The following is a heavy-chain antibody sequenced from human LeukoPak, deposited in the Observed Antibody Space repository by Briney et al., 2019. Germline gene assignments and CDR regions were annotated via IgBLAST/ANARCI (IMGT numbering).Heavy chain of an antibody. CDR3: AKDMYYYDSSGYSFDY. V-gene: IGHV3-30*02. D-gene: IGHD3-22*01. CDR2: IRYDGSNK. J-gene: IGHJ4*02. CDR1: GFTFSSYG. Sequence: GGSLRLSCAASGFTFSSYGMHWVRQAPGKGLEWVAFIRYDGSNKYYADSVKGRFTISRDNSKNTPYLQMNSLRAEDTAVYYCAKDMYYYDSSGYSFDYWGQGTLVTVSS.